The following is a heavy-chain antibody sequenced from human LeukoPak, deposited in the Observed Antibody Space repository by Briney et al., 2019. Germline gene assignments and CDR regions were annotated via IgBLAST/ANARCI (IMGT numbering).Heavy chain of an antibody. J-gene: IGHJ1*01. CDR3: ARAPSEIGGYYPEYFRH. Sequence: PGGSLRLSCAASGFTFSSYWMHWVRQAPGKGLVWVSRIKSEGNTNYADPVKGRFTISRDNAKNTVSLQMNSLRAEDTGVYYCARAPSEIGGYYPEYFRHWGQGTLVTVSS. CDR2: IKSEGNT. D-gene: IGHD3-22*01. V-gene: IGHV3-74*01. CDR1: GFTFSSYW.